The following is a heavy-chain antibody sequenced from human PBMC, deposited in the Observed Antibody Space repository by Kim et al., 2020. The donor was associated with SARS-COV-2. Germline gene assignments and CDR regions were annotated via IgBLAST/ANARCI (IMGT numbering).Heavy chain of an antibody. Sequence: NCNPTLKSRLTISEDTSTNQFSVRLNSVTAADTAVYFCGRDRRGGTGFVDSWGQGALVTVSS. CDR3: GRDRRGGTGFVDS. D-gene: IGHD3-16*01. J-gene: IGHJ4*02. V-gene: IGHV4-59*01.